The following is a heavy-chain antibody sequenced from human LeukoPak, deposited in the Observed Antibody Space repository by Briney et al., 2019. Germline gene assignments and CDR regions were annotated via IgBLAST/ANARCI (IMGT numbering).Heavy chain of an antibody. J-gene: IGHJ4*02. V-gene: IGHV5-51*01. CDR3: ARLLGSSSSSWASFDY. CDR1: GYSFTTYW. CDR2: IYPGDSHT. Sequence: GESLKISCKAAGYSFTTYWIGWVRQIPGKGLEWMVIIYPGDSHTIYSPSFRGQVTMSADKSISTAYLQWSSRKASDTAMYYCARLLGSSSSSWASFDYWGQGTLVTVSS. D-gene: IGHD6-13*01.